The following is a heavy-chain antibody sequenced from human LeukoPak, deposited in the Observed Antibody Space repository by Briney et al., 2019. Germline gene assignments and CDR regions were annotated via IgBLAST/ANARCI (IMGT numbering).Heavy chain of an antibody. CDR2: IKQDGSVQ. V-gene: IGHV3-7*01. Sequence: GGSLRLSCSASGFTFSSYWMSWVRQAPGKGLEWMANIKQDGSVQNYVDSVKGRFTISRDNAKDSLFLQLNNLRAEDTAVYFCARDGVMTYAFDIWGQGTKVTVSP. D-gene: IGHD3-16*01. J-gene: IGHJ3*02. CDR1: GFTFSSYW. CDR3: ARDGVMTYAFDI.